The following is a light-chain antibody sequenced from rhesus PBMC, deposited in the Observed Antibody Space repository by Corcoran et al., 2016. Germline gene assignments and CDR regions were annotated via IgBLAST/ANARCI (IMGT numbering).Light chain of an antibody. Sequence: DIQMTQSPSSLSASVGDTVTITCRASPSISSWLDWYQQKPVKAPKLLIYKASSLQSGVPSRFSGRGSGTDFSRTISSLQPEEFATYYCLQYSSSPWTFGQGTKVEIK. CDR2: KAS. V-gene: IGKV1-22*01. J-gene: IGKJ1*01. CDR1: PSISSW. CDR3: LQYSSSPWT.